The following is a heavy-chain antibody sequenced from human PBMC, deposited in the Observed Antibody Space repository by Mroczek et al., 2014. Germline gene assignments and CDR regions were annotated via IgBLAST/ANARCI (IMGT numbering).Heavy chain of an antibody. CDR1: EFTFSTYA. D-gene: IGHD1-26*01. CDR2: ITSGGST. J-gene: IGHJ6*02. CDR3: AKPIVGTSYYYYYYGLDV. V-gene: IGHV3-23*04. Sequence: EVQLVESGEAWYSLGGSLRLSCAAYEFTFSTYAMSWVRQAPGKGLEWVSVITSGGSTYYADSVKGRFTISRDNSKNTLYLQMNSLRAEDTAVYYCAKPIVGTSYYYYYYGLDVWGQGTTVTVSS.